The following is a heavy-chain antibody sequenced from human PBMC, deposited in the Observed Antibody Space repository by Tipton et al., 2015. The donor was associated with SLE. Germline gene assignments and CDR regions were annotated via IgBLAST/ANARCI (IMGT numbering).Heavy chain of an antibody. CDR1: GGSISSGGYS. Sequence: TLSLTCAVSGGSISSGGYSWSWIRQPPGKGLEWIGYIYHSGSTYYNPSLKSRVTISVDRSKNQFSLKLSSVTAADTAVYYCARGGIAAAGTGYWYFDLWGRGTLVTDSS. CDR2: IYHSGST. D-gene: IGHD6-13*01. J-gene: IGHJ2*01. V-gene: IGHV4-30-2*01. CDR3: ARGGIAAAGTGYWYFDL.